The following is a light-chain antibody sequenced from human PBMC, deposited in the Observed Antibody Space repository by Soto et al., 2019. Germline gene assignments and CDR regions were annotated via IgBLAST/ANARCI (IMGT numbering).Light chain of an antibody. CDR3: QQYNNYSGT. J-gene: IGKJ2*01. CDR1: QSITSW. V-gene: IGKV1-5*03. CDR2: KAS. Sequence: DIQMTQSPSTLSASVGDRVTITCRASQSITSWLAWYQQKPGKAPKLLIYKASSLESGVPSRFSGSRSGTEFTLTSSSLQPADFATYYCQQYNNYSGTFGQGTKLEIK.